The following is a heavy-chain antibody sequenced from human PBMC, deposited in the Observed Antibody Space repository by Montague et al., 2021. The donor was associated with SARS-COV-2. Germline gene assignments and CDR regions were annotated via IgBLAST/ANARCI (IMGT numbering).Heavy chain of an antibody. J-gene: IGHJ4*02. CDR3: AKKTIAVPGSPHFDS. CDR2: ISGGGDMT. Sequence: SLSLSFSASGFPFSSYGMFWVRQTPGKGLEWVSAISGGGDMTYYADSVKGRFTISRDNSKNTLYLQMNTLRAEDTAVYFCAKKTIAVPGSPHFDSWGQGTLVTVSS. CDR1: GFPFSSYG. D-gene: IGHD6-19*01. V-gene: IGHV3-23*01.